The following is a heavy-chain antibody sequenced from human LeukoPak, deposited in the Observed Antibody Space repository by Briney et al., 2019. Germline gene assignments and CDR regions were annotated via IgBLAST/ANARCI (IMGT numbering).Heavy chain of an antibody. Sequence: PGGSLRLSCAASGFTFSSYGMHWVRQAPGKGLEWVALIRYDGNNKYYADSVKGRFTISRDNSKNTLYLQMNSLRAEDTAVYYCAKDRMGDIVVVPAAIRFDPWGQGTLVTVSS. CDR3: AKDRMGDIVVVPAAIRFDP. V-gene: IGHV3-30*02. D-gene: IGHD2-2*01. CDR1: GFTFSSYG. J-gene: IGHJ5*02. CDR2: IRYDGNNK.